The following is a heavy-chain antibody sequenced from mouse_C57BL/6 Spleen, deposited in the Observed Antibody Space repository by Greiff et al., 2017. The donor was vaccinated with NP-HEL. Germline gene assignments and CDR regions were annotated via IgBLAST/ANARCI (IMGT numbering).Heavy chain of an antibody. Sequence: DVKLVESGGGLVKPGGSLKLSCAASGFTFSSYAMSWVRQTPEKRLEWVATISDGGSYTYYPDNVKGRFTISRDNAKNNLYLQMSHLKSEDTAMYYCARGEAAQATDWFAYWGQGTLVTVSA. CDR1: GFTFSSYA. V-gene: IGHV5-4*03. CDR2: ISDGGSYT. J-gene: IGHJ3*01. D-gene: IGHD3-2*02. CDR3: ARGEAAQATDWFAY.